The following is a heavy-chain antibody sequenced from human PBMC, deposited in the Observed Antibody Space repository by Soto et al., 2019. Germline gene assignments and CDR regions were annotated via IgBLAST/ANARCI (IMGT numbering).Heavy chain of an antibody. V-gene: IGHV1-69*06. CDR2: IIPIFGTA. CDR1: GGTFSSYA. CDR3: ARYTYYYDTSGYADY. Sequence: GASVKVSCKASGGTFSSYAISWVRPAPGQGLEWMGGIIPIFGTANYAQKFQGRVTITADKSTSTAYMELSSLRSEDTAVYYCARYTYYYDTSGYADYWGQGPPGTASS. D-gene: IGHD3-22*01. J-gene: IGHJ4*02.